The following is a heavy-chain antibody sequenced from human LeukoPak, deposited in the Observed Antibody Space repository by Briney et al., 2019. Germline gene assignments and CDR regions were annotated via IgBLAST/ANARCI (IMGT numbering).Heavy chain of an antibody. D-gene: IGHD3-16*01. V-gene: IGHV1-69*06. CDR2: IIPIFDTA. J-gene: IGHJ6*03. Sequence: SVKVSCKASGGTFNSYAIGWVRQAPGQGLEWMGGIIPIFDTANYAQKFQGRVTITADKSTSTAYMELSSLGSEDTAVYYCARTLQFGGYYYYYMDVWGKGTTVTVSS. CDR3: ARTLQFGGYYYYYMDV. CDR1: GGTFNSYA.